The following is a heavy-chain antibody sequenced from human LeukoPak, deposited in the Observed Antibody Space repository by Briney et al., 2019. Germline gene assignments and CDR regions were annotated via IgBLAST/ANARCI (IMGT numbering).Heavy chain of an antibody. J-gene: IGHJ1*01. D-gene: IGHD3-9*01. CDR1: GFTFSSYG. Sequence: QPGGSLRLSCAASGFTFSSYGMHWVRQAPGKGLEWVAFIRLDGVTTYHADSVKGRFTISRDNSKNTLYLRMNSLRTEDTAMYYCAKGYDTRHWGQGTLVIVSS. CDR2: IRLDGVTT. CDR3: AKGYDTRH. V-gene: IGHV3-30*02.